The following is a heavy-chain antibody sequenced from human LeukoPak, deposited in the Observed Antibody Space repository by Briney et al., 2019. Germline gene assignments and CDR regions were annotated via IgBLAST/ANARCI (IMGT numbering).Heavy chain of an antibody. CDR1: GFNLSSAW. D-gene: IGHD3-10*01. V-gene: IGHV3-15*01. CDR2: TKSKTDGGTT. J-gene: IGHJ4*02. CDR3: TTDSVFRSFGELLYPGYFEN. Sequence: GGSLRLSRAASGFNLSSAWMRWFRQAPGRGLDWVDRTKSKTDGGTTDYAAPVKGRFASSRDDSKYTLYLQMNSLKTQDTAVYYCTTDSVFRSFGELLYPGYFENWAQRTLDTVS.